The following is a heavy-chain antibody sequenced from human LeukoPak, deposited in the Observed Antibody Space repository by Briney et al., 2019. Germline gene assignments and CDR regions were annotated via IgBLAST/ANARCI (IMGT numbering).Heavy chain of an antibody. Sequence: GGPVRLSCATSGFNFSDSRMTWARQAPGKGLQWVANINRDGTEKHFLDSVEGRFTISRDNAKKSLYLLMNSLRPQDTAVYFCVRGDWYFESWGRGTLVTVSS. D-gene: IGHD2-21*01. V-gene: IGHV3-7*04. J-gene: IGHJ4*02. CDR1: GFNFSDSR. CDR2: INRDGTEK. CDR3: VRGDWYFES.